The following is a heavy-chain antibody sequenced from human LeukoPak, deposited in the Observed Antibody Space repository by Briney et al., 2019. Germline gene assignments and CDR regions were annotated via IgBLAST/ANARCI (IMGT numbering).Heavy chain of an antibody. CDR3: ANPHYYDSSGSYIAGAFDI. J-gene: IGHJ3*02. D-gene: IGHD3-22*01. V-gene: IGHV3-33*06. CDR2: IWYDGSKT. Sequence: SGGSLRLSCTASGITFGDYAMTWVRQAPGKGLEWVAVIWYDGSKTYYADSVKGRFTISRDNSKNTLYLQMNSLRAEDTAVYYCANPHYYDSSGSYIAGAFDIWGQGTMVTVSS. CDR1: GITFGDYA.